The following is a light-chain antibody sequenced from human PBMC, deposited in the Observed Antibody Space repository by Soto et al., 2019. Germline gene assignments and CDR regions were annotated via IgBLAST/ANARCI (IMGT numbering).Light chain of an antibody. CDR2: DAS. CDR1: QSVSSN. V-gene: IGKV3D-11*02. CDR3: QHRANWQH. J-gene: IGKJ5*01. Sequence: EIVLTQSPATLSLSPGERATLSCRASQSVSSNLAWYQQKPGQSPRLLIYDASSRATGIPARFSGSGYGTDFNLKLRSLEHEDLAVYHCQHRANWQHFGKVTRLASK.